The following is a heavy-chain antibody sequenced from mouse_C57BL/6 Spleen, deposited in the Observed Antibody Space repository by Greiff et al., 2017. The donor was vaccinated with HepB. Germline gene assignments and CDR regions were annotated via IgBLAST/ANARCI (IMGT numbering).Heavy chain of an antibody. V-gene: IGHV1-42*01. CDR2: INPSTGGT. CDR3: ARKVYYSEAMDY. D-gene: IGHD1-1*01. J-gene: IGHJ4*01. Sequence: VQLQQSGPELVKPGASVKISCKASGYSFTGYYMNWVKQSPEKSLEWIGEINPSTGGTTYNQKFKAKATLTVDKSSSTAYMQLKSLTSEDSAVYYCARKVYYSEAMDYWGQGTSVTVSS. CDR1: GYSFTGYY.